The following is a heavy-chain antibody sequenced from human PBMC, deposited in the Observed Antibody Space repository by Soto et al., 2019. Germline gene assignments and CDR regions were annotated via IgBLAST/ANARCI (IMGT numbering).Heavy chain of an antibody. CDR2: ISYDGSNK. D-gene: IGHD5-18*01. CDR3: AKDEIYSYDPLYYFDY. Sequence: GGSLRLSCAASGFTFSSYGMHWVRQAPGKGLEWVAVISYDGSNKYYADSVKGRFTISRDNSKNTLYLQMNSLRAEDTAVYYCAKDEIYSYDPLYYFDYWGQGTLVTVSS. V-gene: IGHV3-30*18. CDR1: GFTFSSYG. J-gene: IGHJ4*02.